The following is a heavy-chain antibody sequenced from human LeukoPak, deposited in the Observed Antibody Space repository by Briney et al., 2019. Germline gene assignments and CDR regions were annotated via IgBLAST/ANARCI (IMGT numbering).Heavy chain of an antibody. CDR2: IRSKAYGGTT. CDR3: TRAVGSYGDYTLLYYYYYMDV. CDR1: GFTFSSYT. V-gene: IGHV3-49*04. J-gene: IGHJ6*03. Sequence: GGSLRLSCAASGFTFSSYTMNWVRQAPGKGLEWVGFIRSKAYGGTTEYAASVKGRFTISRDDSKSIAYLQMNSLKTEDTAVYYCTRAVGSYGDYTLLYYYYYMDVWGKGTTVTVSS. D-gene: IGHD4-17*01.